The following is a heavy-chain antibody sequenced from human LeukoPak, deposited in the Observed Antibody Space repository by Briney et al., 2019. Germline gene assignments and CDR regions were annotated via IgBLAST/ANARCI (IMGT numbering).Heavy chain of an antibody. D-gene: IGHD2-2*01. CDR1: GYTFTGYY. J-gene: IGHJ4*02. CDR3: AREVGCSSTSCYATYDY. V-gene: IGHV1-2*02. CDR2: INPNSGGT. Sequence: GASVKVSCKASGYTFTGYYMHWVRQAPGQGLEGMGWINPNSGGTNYAQKFQGRVTMTRDTSISTAYMELSRLRSDDTAVYYCAREVGCSSTSCYATYDYWGRGTLVTVSS.